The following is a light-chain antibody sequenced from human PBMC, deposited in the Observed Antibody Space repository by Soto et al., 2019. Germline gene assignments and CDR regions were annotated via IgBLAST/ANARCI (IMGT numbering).Light chain of an antibody. V-gene: IGLV2-11*01. CDR1: SSDVGGYNY. Sequence: QSALTQPRSVSGSPGQSVTISCTGTSSDVGGYNYVSWYQQHPGKAPTVMIYDVTKRPSGVPDRFSGSKSGNTASLTISGLQAGDEADYYCCSYAGSYTVVFGGGTKLTVL. J-gene: IGLJ2*01. CDR3: CSYAGSYTVV. CDR2: DVT.